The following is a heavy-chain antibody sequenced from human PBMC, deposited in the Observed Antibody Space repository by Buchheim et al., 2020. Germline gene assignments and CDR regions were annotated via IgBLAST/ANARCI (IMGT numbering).Heavy chain of an antibody. CDR3: AAEEGS. Sequence: EVQLVESGGGLVQPGGSLRLSCAASGFTFSSYEMNWVRQAPGKGLEWVANINEDGSEKNYVDSVKGRFTISRDNAKNSLYLQMNRLRVEDTAVYYCAAEEGSWGQGTL. V-gene: IGHV3-7*01. D-gene: IGHD6-13*01. CDR2: INEDGSEK. CDR1: GFTFSSYE. J-gene: IGHJ5*02.